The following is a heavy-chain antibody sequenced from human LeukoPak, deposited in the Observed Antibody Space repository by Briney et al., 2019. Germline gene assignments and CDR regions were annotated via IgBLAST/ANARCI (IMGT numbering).Heavy chain of an antibody. CDR1: GFTVSSNY. Sequence: SGGSLRLSCAASGFTVSSNYLSWVRQAPGKGLEWVSLIYSGGRTYYADSVKGRFTISRDNSKNTLYLQMNSLRAEDTAVFYCARGVPGAYGGGAFDIWGQGTKVTVSP. CDR3: ARGVPGAYGGGAFDI. D-gene: IGHD4-23*01. V-gene: IGHV3-66*01. J-gene: IGHJ3*02. CDR2: IYSGGRT.